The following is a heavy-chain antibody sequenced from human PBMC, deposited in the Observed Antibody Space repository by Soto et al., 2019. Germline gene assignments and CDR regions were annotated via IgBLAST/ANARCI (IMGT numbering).Heavy chain of an antibody. CDR2: IGTAGDT. V-gene: IGHV3-13*01. D-gene: IGHD2-2*01. CDR1: GFTFSSYD. J-gene: IGHJ6*03. CDR3: ARANSDIVVVPAVGGGLYYYYMDV. Sequence: GGSLRLSCAASGFTFSSYDMHWVRQATGKGLEWVSAIGTAGDTYYPGSVKGRFTISRENAKNSLYLQMNSLRAGDTAVYYCARANSDIVVVPAVGGGLYYYYMDVWGKGTTVTVSS.